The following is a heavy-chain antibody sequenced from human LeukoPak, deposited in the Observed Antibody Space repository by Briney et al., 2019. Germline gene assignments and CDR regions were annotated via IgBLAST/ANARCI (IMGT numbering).Heavy chain of an antibody. J-gene: IGHJ4*02. Sequence: PSETLSLTCTVSGGSISSSTYYWGWVRQPPGKGLEGIGSIYYSGSTYYHPSLQSRVTISVDTSRNQFSLKLSSATAADTAVYYCARHYFESSGFYQPPGYWGQGTLVTVSS. CDR2: IYYSGST. D-gene: IGHD3-22*01. CDR3: ARHYFESSGFYQPPGY. CDR1: GGSISSSTYY. V-gene: IGHV4-39*01.